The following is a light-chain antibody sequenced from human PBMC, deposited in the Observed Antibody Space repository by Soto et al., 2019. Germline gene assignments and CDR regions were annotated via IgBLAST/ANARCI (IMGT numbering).Light chain of an antibody. CDR2: DAS. J-gene: IGKJ1*01. CDR1: QSVSSY. V-gene: IGKV3-11*01. Sequence: EIVLTQSPATLSLSPGERATLSCRASQSVSSYLAWYQQKPGQAPRLLIYDASNRATGIPARFSGSGSGPDFTLTISSLEPEDFAVYYCQQRSNWPTFGQGTKVEIK. CDR3: QQRSNWPT.